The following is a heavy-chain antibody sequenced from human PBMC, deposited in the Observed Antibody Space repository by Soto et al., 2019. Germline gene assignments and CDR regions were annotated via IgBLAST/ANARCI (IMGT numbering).Heavy chain of an antibody. J-gene: IGHJ4*02. D-gene: IGHD7-27*01. CDR1: GGSINNHY. CDR3: ARANWYSEY. V-gene: IGHV4-59*11. Sequence: QVQLQESGPGLVKPSETLSLTCTVSGGSINNHYWSWIRQPPGKGLEWIGYIYYSGSTNYNPSLKSRVAMSVDTSKNQFSLNLTSLTAADTAIYYCARANWYSEYWGLGTLVTVSS. CDR2: IYYSGST.